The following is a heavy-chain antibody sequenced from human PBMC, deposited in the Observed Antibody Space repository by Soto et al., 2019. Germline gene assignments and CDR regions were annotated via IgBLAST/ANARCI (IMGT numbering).Heavy chain of an antibody. V-gene: IGHV4-4*02. D-gene: IGHD1-7*01. CDR1: GGSFTSNNW. CDR3: RSRHPGTSVDY. J-gene: IGHJ4*02. Sequence: PSETLSITCAVSGGSFTSNNWWTWVRQPPGQGLEWIGEIYRTGSTNYNPSLKSRVTISLDKSENQFSLKVTSLTAADTAVYYCRSRHPGTSVDYWGQGTLVTFSS. CDR2: IYRTGST.